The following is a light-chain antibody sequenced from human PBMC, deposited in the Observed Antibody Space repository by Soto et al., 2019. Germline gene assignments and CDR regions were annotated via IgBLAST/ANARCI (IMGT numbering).Light chain of an antibody. CDR3: AAWDDSLNGVV. CDR2: SSN. J-gene: IGLJ2*01. Sequence: QSVLTQPPSASGTPGQRVTISCSGSSTNIGSHTVNWYQQVPGTAPKLPIYSSNLRPSGVPDRFSGPKSGTSASLAISGLQSEDEADYCCAAWDDSLNGVVFGGGTKLTVL. CDR1: STNIGSHT. V-gene: IGLV1-44*01.